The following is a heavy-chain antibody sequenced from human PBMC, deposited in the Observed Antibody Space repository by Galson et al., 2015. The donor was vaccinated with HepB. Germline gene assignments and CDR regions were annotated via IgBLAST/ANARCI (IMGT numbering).Heavy chain of an antibody. J-gene: IGHJ3*02. Sequence: SLRLSCAASGFTFSSYGMHWVRQAPGKGLEWVAVISYDGSNKYYADSVKGRFTISRNNSKNTLYLQMNSLRAEDTAVYYCAKAILAGYSAGYDAFDIWGQGTMVTVSS. CDR2: ISYDGSNK. CDR1: GFTFSSYG. D-gene: IGHD6-13*01. CDR3: AKAILAGYSAGYDAFDI. V-gene: IGHV3-30*18.